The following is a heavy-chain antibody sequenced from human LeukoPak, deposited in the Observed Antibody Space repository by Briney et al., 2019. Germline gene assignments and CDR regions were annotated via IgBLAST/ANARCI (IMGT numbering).Heavy chain of an antibody. Sequence: GGSLRLSCAASGFTFDDHGMSWVRQAPGKGLEWVSGIKWDGGRTGYADSVKGRFTISRDNSKNTLYLQMNSLRAEDTAEYYCARGSSAFYYFDSWGQGTLVSVSS. CDR3: ARGSSAFYYFDS. V-gene: IGHV3-20*04. J-gene: IGHJ4*02. CDR1: GFTFDDHG. CDR2: IKWDGGRT. D-gene: IGHD6-13*01.